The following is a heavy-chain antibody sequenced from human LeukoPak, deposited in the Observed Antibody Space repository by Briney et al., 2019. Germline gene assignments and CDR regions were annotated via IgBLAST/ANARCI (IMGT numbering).Heavy chain of an antibody. V-gene: IGHV3-73*01. Sequence: GGSLRLSCAASGFTFSGSAMHWVRQASGKGLEWVGRIRSKANSYATAYAASVKGRFTISRDDSKNTAYLQMNSLKTEDTAVYYCTRPKPRTYCSGTSCYTMSADWYFDLWGRGTLVTVSS. CDR2: IRSKANSYAT. D-gene: IGHD2-2*02. CDR3: TRPKPRTYCSGTSCYTMSADWYFDL. J-gene: IGHJ2*01. CDR1: GFTFSGSA.